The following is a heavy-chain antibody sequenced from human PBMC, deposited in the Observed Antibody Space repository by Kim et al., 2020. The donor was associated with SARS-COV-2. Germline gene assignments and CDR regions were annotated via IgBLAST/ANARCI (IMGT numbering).Heavy chain of an antibody. V-gene: IGHV3-30*07. Sequence: ADSMKGRFTIPRDNSKNTLYLQMNSLRAEDTAVYYCARDTSSWYYFDYWGQGTLVTVSS. J-gene: IGHJ4*02. D-gene: IGHD6-13*01. CDR3: ARDTSSWYYFDY.